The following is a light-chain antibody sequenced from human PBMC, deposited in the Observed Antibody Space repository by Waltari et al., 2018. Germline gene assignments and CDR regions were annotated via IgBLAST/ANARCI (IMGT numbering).Light chain of an antibody. V-gene: IGKV3-11*01. CDR3: QQRRTWPSIT. CDR2: DAS. CDR1: QSVGGN. Sequence: EIVFTQSPATLSLSPGRRGTLSCRASQSVGGNLARYQQTPGQAPRPLIYDASNRATGIPARLRCSGSGTDFTLTISSLEPEDFALYYCQQRRTWPSITSGQRTRLE. J-gene: IGKJ5*01.